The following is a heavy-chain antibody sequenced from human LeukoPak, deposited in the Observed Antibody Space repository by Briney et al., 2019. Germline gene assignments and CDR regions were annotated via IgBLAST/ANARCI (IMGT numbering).Heavy chain of an antibody. D-gene: IGHD3-10*01. CDR2: INTGNGDT. J-gene: IGHJ4*02. V-gene: IGHV1-3*04. CDR1: GYTFTSYS. Sequence: ASVKVSCKASGYTFTSYSMHWVRQAPGQRLEWMGWINTGNGDTKYSQNFQGRVTITRDTSASTAYMDLSSLRSEDTAMYYCARDESYAVYWGQGTLVTVSS. CDR3: ARDESYAVY.